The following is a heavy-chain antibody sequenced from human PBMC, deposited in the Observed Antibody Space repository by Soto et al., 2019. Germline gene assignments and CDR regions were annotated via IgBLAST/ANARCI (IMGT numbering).Heavy chain of an antibody. D-gene: IGHD3-16*01. CDR3: ARGVLH. V-gene: IGHV4-31*03. CDR1: GGSISSGGYY. Sequence: XVQLQESXXXXXKPSQTLSLTCTVSGGSISSGGYYWSWIRQHPGKGLEWIGSIYYSGSTYYNPSLKSRVTISVDTSKNQFSLKLSSVTAAYTAVYYCARGVLHGGQGTLVTVSS. J-gene: IGHJ4*02. CDR2: IYYSGST.